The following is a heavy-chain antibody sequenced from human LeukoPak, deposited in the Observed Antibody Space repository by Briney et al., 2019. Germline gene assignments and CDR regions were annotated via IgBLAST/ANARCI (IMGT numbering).Heavy chain of an antibody. D-gene: IGHD6-19*01. CDR1: GFIFSSYW. V-gene: IGHV3-74*01. CDR3: ALDEGRAVANY. J-gene: IGHJ4*02. CDR2: INSDGSST. Sequence: PGGSLRLSCAASGFIFSSYWMHWVRQAPEKGLVWVSRINSDGSSTTYADSVEGRFTISRDNAKNTLYLQMNSLRAEDTAVYYCALDEGRAVANYWGQGTLVTVSS.